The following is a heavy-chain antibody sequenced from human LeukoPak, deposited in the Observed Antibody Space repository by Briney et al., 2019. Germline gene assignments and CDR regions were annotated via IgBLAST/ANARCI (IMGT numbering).Heavy chain of an antibody. CDR3: ARGGLVFWSGYCDY. CDR2: ISPNSGGT. Sequence: ASVKVSCKASGYTFTGYYMHWVRQASGRGLEWMGRISPNSGGTNYAQKFQGRVTMTRDTSISTAYMELSRLRSDDTAVYYCARGGLVFWSGYCDYWGQGTLVTVSS. V-gene: IGHV1-2*06. J-gene: IGHJ4*02. D-gene: IGHD3-3*01. CDR1: GYTFTGYY.